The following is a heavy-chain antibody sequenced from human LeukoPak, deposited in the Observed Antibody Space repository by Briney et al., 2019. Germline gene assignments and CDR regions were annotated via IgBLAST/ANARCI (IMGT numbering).Heavy chain of an antibody. J-gene: IGHJ4*02. Sequence: GRSLRLSCAASGFTFSSYAMRWVRQAPGKGLEWVAVISYDGSNKYYADSVKGRFTISRDNSKNTLYLQMNSLRAEDTAVYYCASLYSGYEFDYWGQGTLVTVSS. CDR2: ISYDGSNK. CDR1: GFTFSSYA. D-gene: IGHD5-12*01. CDR3: ASLYSGYEFDY. V-gene: IGHV3-30*01.